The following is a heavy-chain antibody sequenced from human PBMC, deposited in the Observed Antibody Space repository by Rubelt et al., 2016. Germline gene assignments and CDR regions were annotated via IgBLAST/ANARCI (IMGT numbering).Heavy chain of an antibody. CDR3: ARAPRMVGATGMAFDI. D-gene: IGHD1-26*01. Sequence: GASVKVSCKPSGYTFTSLYIHWMRQAPGQGLAWMGLINTEDGGTIYAQKFRGRVTVTRDKSTSTAYMELRSLRSDDTAVYYCARAPRMVGATGMAFDIWGQGTMVTVSS. CDR1: GYTFTSLY. J-gene: IGHJ3*02. CDR2: INTEDGGT. V-gene: IGHV1-46*01.